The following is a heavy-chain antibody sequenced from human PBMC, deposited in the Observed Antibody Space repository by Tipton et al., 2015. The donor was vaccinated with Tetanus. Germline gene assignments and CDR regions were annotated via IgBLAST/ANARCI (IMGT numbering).Heavy chain of an antibody. V-gene: IGHV3-30*18. Sequence: SLRLSCVASGFSFSKYPMHWVRQAPGKGLEWVAVISYDGSNKYYADSVKGRFTISRDNSKNTLYLQMNSLRAEDTAVYYCAKSHVGMPSDYYYYGMDVWGQGTTVTVSS. CDR1: GFSFSKYP. CDR2: ISYDGSNK. CDR3: AKSHVGMPSDYYYYGMDV. J-gene: IGHJ6*02. D-gene: IGHD2-2*01.